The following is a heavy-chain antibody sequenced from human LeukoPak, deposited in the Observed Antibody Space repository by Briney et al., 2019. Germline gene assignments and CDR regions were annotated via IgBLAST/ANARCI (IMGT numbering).Heavy chain of an antibody. Sequence: GGSLRLSCAASGFTVSSNYMSWVRQAPGKGLEWVANIKQDGSEKYYVDSVKGRFTISRDNAKNSLYLQMNSLRAEDTAVYYCAREGVVVVAATYFDYWGQGTLVTVSS. J-gene: IGHJ4*02. CDR2: IKQDGSEK. D-gene: IGHD2-15*01. CDR3: AREGVVVVAATYFDY. V-gene: IGHV3-7*03. CDR1: GFTVSSNY.